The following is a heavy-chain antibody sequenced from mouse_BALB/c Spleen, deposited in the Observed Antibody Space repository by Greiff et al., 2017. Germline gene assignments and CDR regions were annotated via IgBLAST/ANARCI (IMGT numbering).Heavy chain of an antibody. Sequence: EVKLQESGPGLVKPSQSLSLTCTVTGYSITSDYAWNWIRQFPGNKLEWMGYISYSGSTSYNPSLKSRISITRDTSKNQFFLQLNSVTTEDTATYYCARFGGNYGAMDYWGQGTSVTVSS. CDR3: ARFGGNYGAMDY. CDR1: GYSITSDYA. CDR2: ISYSGST. V-gene: IGHV3-2*02. J-gene: IGHJ4*01. D-gene: IGHD2-1*01.